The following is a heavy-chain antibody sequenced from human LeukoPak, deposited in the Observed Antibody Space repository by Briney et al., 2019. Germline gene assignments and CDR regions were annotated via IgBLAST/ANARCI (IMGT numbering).Heavy chain of an antibody. CDR3: ARLQGNCSSTSCFDY. CDR1: GYTFTGYY. D-gene: IGHD2-2*01. CDR2: INPNSGGT. J-gene: IGHJ4*02. V-gene: IGHV1-2*02. Sequence: ASVKVSCKASGYTFTGYYMHWVRRAPGQGLEWMGWINPNSGGTNYAQKFQGRVTMTRDTSISTAYMELSRLRSDDTAVYYCARLQGNCSSTSCFDYWGQGTLVTVSS.